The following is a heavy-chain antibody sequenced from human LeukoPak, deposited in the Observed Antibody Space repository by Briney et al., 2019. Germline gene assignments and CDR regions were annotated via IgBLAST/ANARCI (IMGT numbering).Heavy chain of an antibody. CDR3: PRERYYYDSSGSYYFDY. V-gene: IGHV3-30-3*01. CDR2: ISYDGSNK. D-gene: IGHD3-22*01. J-gene: IGHJ4*02. Sequence: PGGSLRLSCAASGFTFSSYAMHWARQAPGKGLEWVAVISYDGSNKYYADSVKGRFTISRDNSKNTLYLQMNSLRAEDTAVYYCPRERYYYDSSGSYYFDYWGQGTLVTVSS. CDR1: GFTFSSYA.